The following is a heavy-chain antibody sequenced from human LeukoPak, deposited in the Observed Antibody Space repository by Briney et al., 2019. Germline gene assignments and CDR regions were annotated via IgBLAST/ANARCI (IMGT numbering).Heavy chain of an antibody. Sequence: SETLSLTCAVYGGSFSGYYWSWIRQPPGKGLEWIGEINHSGSTNYNPSLKSRVTISVDTSKNQFSLKLSSVTAADTAVYYCARGVIVVVPAAIMTSYYYYGMDVWGQGTTVTVSS. CDR1: GGSFSGYY. J-gene: IGHJ6*02. V-gene: IGHV4-34*01. CDR3: ARGVIVVVPAAIMTSYYYYGMDV. D-gene: IGHD2-2*02. CDR2: INHSGST.